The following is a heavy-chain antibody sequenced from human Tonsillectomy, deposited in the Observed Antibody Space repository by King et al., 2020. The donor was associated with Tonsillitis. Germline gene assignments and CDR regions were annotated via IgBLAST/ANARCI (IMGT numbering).Heavy chain of an antibody. J-gene: IGHJ4*02. D-gene: IGHD3-22*01. CDR1: GFTFRSYG. CDR3: ARDPPHYYETSGYYPDY. Sequence: VKLVQSGGGVVQPGRSLRLSCAASGFTFRSYGMHWVRQAPGKGLNWLAVISYDGSNKYYADSVKGRFTISRDNSKNTVYLQMNSLRLEDTAVYYCARDPPHYYETSGYYPDYWGQGTLVTVSS. CDR2: ISYDGSNK. V-gene: IGHV3-30*03.